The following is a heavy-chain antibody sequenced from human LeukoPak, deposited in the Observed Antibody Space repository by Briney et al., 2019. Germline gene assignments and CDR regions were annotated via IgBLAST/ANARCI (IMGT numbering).Heavy chain of an antibody. CDR2: MYSSGNS. Sequence: PSETLSLTCSVSGGSISSYYWSWIRQPPGKGLEWIGSMYSSGNSNYNPSLKSRVTISIDSSKSEFSLRLSSVTAADTAVYYCARDRGYYGSFDPWGLGSLVTVSS. CDR3: ARDRGYYGSFDP. D-gene: IGHD3-10*01. V-gene: IGHV4-59*01. CDR1: GGSISSYY. J-gene: IGHJ5*02.